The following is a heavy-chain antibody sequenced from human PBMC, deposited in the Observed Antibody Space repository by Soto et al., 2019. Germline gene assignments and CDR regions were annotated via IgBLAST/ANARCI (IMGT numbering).Heavy chain of an antibody. CDR2: IKSKTDGGTT. CDR3: TTDDGGSVPAAYFDY. D-gene: IGHD2-2*01. J-gene: IGHJ4*02. CDR1: GFPFSNAW. V-gene: IGHV3-15*01. Sequence: GGSLRLSCAASGFPFSNAWMSWVRQAPGKGLEWVGRIKSKTDGGTTDYAAPVKGRFTISRDDSKNTLYLQMNSLKTEDTAVHYCTTDDGGSVPAAYFDYWGQGTLVTVSS.